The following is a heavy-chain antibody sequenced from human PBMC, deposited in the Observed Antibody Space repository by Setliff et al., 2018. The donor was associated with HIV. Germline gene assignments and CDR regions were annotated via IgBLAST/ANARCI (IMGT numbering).Heavy chain of an antibody. V-gene: IGHV4-61*09. CDR2: ISATGST. J-gene: IGHJ3*01. D-gene: IGHD1-26*01. CDR3: ARVLDGNHYDAFNL. Sequence: SETLSLTCTVSGGIISSDSFFWSWIRQPAGKGLEWIGHISATGSTNYNPSLKSRVTMSLDTSKNQFSLNLNSVTAADTAVYHCARVLDGNHYDAFNLWGQGTTVTVSS. CDR1: GGIISSDSFF.